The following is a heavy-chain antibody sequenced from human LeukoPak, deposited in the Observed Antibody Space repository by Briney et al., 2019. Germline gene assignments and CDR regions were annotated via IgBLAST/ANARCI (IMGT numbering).Heavy chain of an antibody. V-gene: IGHV3-30*02. CDR3: ARDLLSLPPKYCDS. J-gene: IGHJ4*02. D-gene: IGHD3-16*01. Sequence: PGGSLRLSCAASGFTFSNYGMHWVRQAPGKGLEWVAYIRYDGSQKYYGDSVKGRFTISRDNSKNTVYLQMNSLRDEDTAVYYCARDLLSLPPKYCDSWGQGALVTVSS. CDR1: GFTFSNYG. CDR2: IRYDGSQK.